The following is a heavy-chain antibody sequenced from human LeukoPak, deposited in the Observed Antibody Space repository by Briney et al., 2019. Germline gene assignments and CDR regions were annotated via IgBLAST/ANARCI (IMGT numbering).Heavy chain of an antibody. D-gene: IGHD5-12*01. J-gene: IGHJ3*02. CDR3: ARVFSGEDALDI. V-gene: IGHV3-30*04. Sequence: GGSLRLSCAASGFTFSSYAMHWVRQAPGKGLEWVAVISIDGNNKYYADSVKGRFTISRDNAKNSLYLHMISLGAEDTAVYYCARVFSGEDALDIWGQGTMVTVSS. CDR2: ISIDGNNK. CDR1: GFTFSSYA.